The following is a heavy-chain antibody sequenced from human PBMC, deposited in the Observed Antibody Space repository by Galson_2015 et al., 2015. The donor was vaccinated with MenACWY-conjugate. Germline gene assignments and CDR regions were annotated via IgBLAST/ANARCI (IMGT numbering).Heavy chain of an antibody. V-gene: IGHV3-48*02. D-gene: IGHD4-17*01. CDR1: GFTFSTYS. J-gene: IGHJ4*02. CDR2: ISSGSSTT. CDR3: AAGNYGDFDY. Sequence: SLRLSCAASGFTFSTYSMNWVRQAPGKGLEWVSYISSGSSTTYYADSVKGRFTISRDNAKNSLYLQMNSLRDEDTAVHYCAAGNYGDFDYWGQGTLVTVSS.